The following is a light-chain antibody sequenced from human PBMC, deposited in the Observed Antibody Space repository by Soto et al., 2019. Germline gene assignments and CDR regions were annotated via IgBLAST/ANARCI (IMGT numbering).Light chain of an antibody. J-gene: IGKJ4*01. CDR1: QGIRHD. CDR2: TTS. Sequence: AIRLTQSPSSLSASVGDRVNITCRASQGIRHDLGWYQQKPGQAPKLLIYTTSTFQSGVPSRFSGSGSGTDFTPTISGLKPEDFAIYYCLQSYIYPLTFGGGTKVEI. CDR3: LQSYIYPLT. V-gene: IGKV1-6*01.